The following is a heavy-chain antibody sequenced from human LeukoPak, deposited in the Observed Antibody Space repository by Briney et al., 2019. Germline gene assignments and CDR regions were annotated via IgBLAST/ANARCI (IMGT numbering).Heavy chain of an antibody. D-gene: IGHD2-15*01. J-gene: IGHJ5*02. V-gene: IGHV3-23*01. CDR2: ISGSGAST. Sequence: GGSLRLSCAASGFSFGGYAMSWVRQAPGKGLEWVSGISGSGASTNYADSVKGRFTTSRDNSMNTVYLQINSLRAEDTAVYYCAKTQGYYDAWGQGALVTVSS. CDR3: AKTQGYYDA. CDR1: GFSFGGYA.